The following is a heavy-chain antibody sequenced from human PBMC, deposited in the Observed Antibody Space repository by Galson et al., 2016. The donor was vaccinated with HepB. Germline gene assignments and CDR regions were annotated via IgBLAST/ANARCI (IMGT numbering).Heavy chain of an antibody. V-gene: IGHV3-48*02. CDR2: ITSSSSTI. Sequence: SLRLSCAVSGFTFSSYCMDWVRQAPGKGLEWVSYITSSSSTIYYADSVKGRFTISRDNAKNSLYLQMNSLRDEDTAVYYCARESYYGGNSLDQYYFDYWGQGTLVTVSS. CDR1: GFTFSSYC. D-gene: IGHD4-23*01. J-gene: IGHJ4*02. CDR3: ARESYYGGNSLDQYYFDY.